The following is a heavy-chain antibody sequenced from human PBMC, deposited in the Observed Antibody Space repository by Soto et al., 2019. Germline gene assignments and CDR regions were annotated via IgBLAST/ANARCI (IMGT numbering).Heavy chain of an antibody. CDR1: GFTFSNYA. D-gene: IGHD3-10*01. CDR3: AKDRGFGAGHGMDV. V-gene: IGHV3-23*01. CDR2: IMARGGTT. J-gene: IGHJ6*02. Sequence: EVQLLESGGDLVQPGGSLRLSCEASGFTFSNYAMSWVRQAPGKGLEWVTGIMARGGTTYYVDSVKGRFTISRDNSKNTLYLQMNALRAEDRAVYYCAKDRGFGAGHGMDVWGQGTTVTVSS.